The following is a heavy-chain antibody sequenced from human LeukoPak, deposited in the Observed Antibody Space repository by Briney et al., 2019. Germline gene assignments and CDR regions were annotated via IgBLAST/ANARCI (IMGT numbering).Heavy chain of an antibody. D-gene: IGHD3-16*01. Sequence: GGSLRLSCAASGFTFTTFWMTWVRQAPGKGLEWVANISPDGRDKYYVDSVKGRFTISRDNAKDSLFLQMNSLRAEDTAMYFCTRVGVGGYWGQGTLVTVSS. V-gene: IGHV3-7*01. CDR3: TRVGVGGY. J-gene: IGHJ4*02. CDR1: GFTFTTFW. CDR2: ISPDGRDK.